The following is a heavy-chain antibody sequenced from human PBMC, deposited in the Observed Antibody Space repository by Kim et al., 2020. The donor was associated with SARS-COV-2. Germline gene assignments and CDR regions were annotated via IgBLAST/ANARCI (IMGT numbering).Heavy chain of an antibody. V-gene: IGHV4-4*07. CDR3: ARGTAAGYCSSTSCYDYWYFDL. CDR2: IYTSGST. Sequence: SETLSLTCTVSGGSINSYYWSWIRQPAGKGLEWIGRIYTSGSTNYNPSLKSRVTMSVDTSKNQFSLKLSSVTAADTAVYYCARGTAAGYCSSTSCYDYWYFDLWGRGTLVTVSS. D-gene: IGHD2-2*01. J-gene: IGHJ2*01. CDR1: GGSINSYY.